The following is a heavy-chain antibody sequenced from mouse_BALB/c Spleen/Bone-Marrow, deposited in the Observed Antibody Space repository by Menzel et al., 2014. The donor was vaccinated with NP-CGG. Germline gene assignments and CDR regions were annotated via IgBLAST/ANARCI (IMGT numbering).Heavy chain of an antibody. CDR2: INPTRGYT. Sequence: VQLQQSAGELARPGASVKMSCKASGYTFTRNTIQWVKQRPGQGLEWIGYINPTRGYTDYNQKFKDKTTLTADKSSSTAYMQLSSLTSEDSAVYYCAREATYYAYFDYWGQGTILTVSS. V-gene: IGHV1-4*02. D-gene: IGHD1-1*01. CDR3: AREATYYAYFDY. CDR1: GYTFTRNT. J-gene: IGHJ2*01.